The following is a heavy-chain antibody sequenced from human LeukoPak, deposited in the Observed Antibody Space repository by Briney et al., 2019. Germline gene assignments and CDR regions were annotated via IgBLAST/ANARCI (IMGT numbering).Heavy chain of an antibody. V-gene: IGHV4-59*01. Sequence: SETLSLNRTVSGGSISRYYWSWIRQPPGKGLEWIGHIYYSGSTNYNPSLTSRVNISVETSKTQFSLKLSSVTAADTAVDYCARVSLGTGTTAYYYYMDVWGKGTTVTVSS. D-gene: IGHD3-16*02. J-gene: IGHJ6*03. CDR2: IYYSGST. CDR3: ARVSLGTGTTAYYYYMDV. CDR1: GGSISRYY.